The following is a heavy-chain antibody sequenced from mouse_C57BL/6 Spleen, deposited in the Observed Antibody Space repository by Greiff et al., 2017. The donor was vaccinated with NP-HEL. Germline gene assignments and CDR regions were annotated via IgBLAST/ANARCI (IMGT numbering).Heavy chain of an antibody. CDR2: IYPGDGDT. J-gene: IGHJ4*01. D-gene: IGHD4-1*01. CDR3: ARKKGTGPYAMDY. CDR1: GYAFSSSW. Sequence: VQLQQSGPELVKPGASVKISCKASGYAFSSSWMNWVKQRPGKGLEWIGRIYPGDGDTNYNGKFKGKATLTADKSSSTAYMQLSSLTSEDSAVYFCARKKGTGPYAMDYWGQGTSVTVSS. V-gene: IGHV1-82*01.